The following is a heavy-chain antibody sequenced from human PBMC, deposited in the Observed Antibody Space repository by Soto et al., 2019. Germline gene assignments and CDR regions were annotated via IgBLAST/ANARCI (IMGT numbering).Heavy chain of an antibody. Sequence: QVQRVQSGAGVKKPGASVKVSCKASGYTFTSYDINWVRQATGQGLEWMGWMNPNSGTTGYAQKFQGRVTMSRNTSTSTDYMELSSRRSEDAAVYYCARGPTYIIWGQGTLVTVSS. V-gene: IGHV1-8*02. J-gene: IGHJ1*01. CDR1: GYTFTSYD. D-gene: IGHD1-20*01. CDR2: MNPNSGTT. CDR3: ARGPTYII.